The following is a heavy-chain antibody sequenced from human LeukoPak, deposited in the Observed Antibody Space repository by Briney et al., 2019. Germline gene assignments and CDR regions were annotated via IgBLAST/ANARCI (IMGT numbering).Heavy chain of an antibody. J-gene: IGHJ4*02. Sequence: PSETLSLTCTVSGDSISSYYWSWIRQPPGKGLEWIGHIYYSGSTNCDPSLKGRVTISLDTSKNQFSLKLSSVTAADTAVYYCAKTPTGTYYFDYWGQGTLVTVSS. CDR1: GDSISSYY. CDR2: IYYSGST. D-gene: IGHD1-1*01. V-gene: IGHV4-59*01. CDR3: AKTPTGTYYFDY.